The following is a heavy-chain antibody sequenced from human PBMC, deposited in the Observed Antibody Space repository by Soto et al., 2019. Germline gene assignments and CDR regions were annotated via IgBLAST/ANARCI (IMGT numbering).Heavy chain of an antibody. CDR3: ARGALTVANWFDP. Sequence: GASVKVSFKASGHTFTDYYMNCLRQAPGQVLEWMGWINPNNGVTNYAQKFQGRVTMTRDTSISTAYMDLSSLRSDDTAVYYCARGALTVANWFDPWGQGTQVTVSS. J-gene: IGHJ5*02. D-gene: IGHD6-19*01. CDR2: INPNNGVT. V-gene: IGHV1-2*02. CDR1: GHTFTDYY.